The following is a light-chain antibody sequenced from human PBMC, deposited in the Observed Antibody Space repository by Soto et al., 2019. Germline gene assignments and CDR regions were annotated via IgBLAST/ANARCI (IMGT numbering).Light chain of an antibody. Sequence: QSALTQPASVSGSPGQSITISCTGTSSDVGGYNYVSWYQQHPDKAPKLMIYEVSNRPSRVSSRFSGSKSGNTASLTISGRQGEDEADYYCGSYTSSSTLVFGGGTKVTVL. CDR2: EVS. J-gene: IGLJ2*01. CDR1: SSDVGGYNY. CDR3: GSYTSSSTLV. V-gene: IGLV2-14*01.